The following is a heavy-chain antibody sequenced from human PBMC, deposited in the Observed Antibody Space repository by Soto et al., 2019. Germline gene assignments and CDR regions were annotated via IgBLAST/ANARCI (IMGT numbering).Heavy chain of an antibody. J-gene: IGHJ5*02. D-gene: IGHD6-13*01. V-gene: IGHV4-39*01. CDR1: GGSISSGDYY. CDR2: IYYSGST. Sequence: SETLSLTCTVSGGSISSGDYYWSWIRQPPGKGLEWIGYIYYSGSTYYNPSLKSRVTISVDTSKNQFSLKLSSVTAADTAVYYCARQDSSSWYAAFDPWGQGTLVTVSS. CDR3: ARQDSSSWYAAFDP.